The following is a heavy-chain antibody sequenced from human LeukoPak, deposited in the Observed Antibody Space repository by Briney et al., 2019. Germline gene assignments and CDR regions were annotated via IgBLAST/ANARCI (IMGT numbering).Heavy chain of an antibody. CDR2: IYNNGESI. CDR1: GFTFNSYT. D-gene: IGHD2-21*01. CDR3: ARERVHCGGDCLDY. J-gene: IGHJ4*02. Sequence: GGSLRLSCAASGFTFNSYTMNWVRQAPGKGLEWLSYIYNNGESIFYADSVKGRFTISRDNAKNSLYLQMSSLRAEDTAVYYCARERVHCGGDCLDYWGQGTLVTVSS. V-gene: IGHV3-48*03.